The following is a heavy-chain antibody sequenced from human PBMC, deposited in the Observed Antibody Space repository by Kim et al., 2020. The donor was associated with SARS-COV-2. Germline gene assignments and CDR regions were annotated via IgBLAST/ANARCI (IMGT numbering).Heavy chain of an antibody. CDR2: INSEGSTT. V-gene: IGHV3-74*01. Sequence: GGSLRLSCAASGFTFSSYWMHWVRQAPGRVLVWVSGINSEGSTTTYADSVKGRFTISRDNVKNTLYLQMNSLRAEDTAVYYCATSRTYDYWGQGTLVTVSS. CDR1: GFTFSSYW. J-gene: IGHJ4*02. D-gene: IGHD2-2*01. CDR3: ATSRTYDY.